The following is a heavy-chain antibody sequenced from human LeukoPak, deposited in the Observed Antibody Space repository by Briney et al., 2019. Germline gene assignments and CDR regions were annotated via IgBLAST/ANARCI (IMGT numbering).Heavy chain of an antibody. D-gene: IGHD6-13*01. J-gene: IGHJ5*02. V-gene: IGHV5-51*01. CDR1: GYSFTNYW. CDR3: ARHVAPEGAAAGSGWFDP. Sequence: GESLKISCKGSGYSFTNYWIAWVRQMPGKGLEWMGIIYPDDSDTRYSPSFQGQVTISADKSISTAYLQWSSLKASDTAMYYCARHVAPEGAAAGSGWFDPWGQGTLVTVSS. CDR2: IYPDDSDT.